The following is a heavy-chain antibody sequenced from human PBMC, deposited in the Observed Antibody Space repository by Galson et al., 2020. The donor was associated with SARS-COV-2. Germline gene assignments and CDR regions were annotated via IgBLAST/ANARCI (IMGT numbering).Heavy chain of an antibody. CDR1: GFSFSSYG. Sequence: GESLKISCAASGFSFSSYGIHWVRQAPGKGLEWVAFISYDGSKKYYTDSVKGRFTISRDNSKNTLYLQMNSLRAEDTAVYYCAHNSRIQLWSFDYWGQGTLVTVSS. CDR3: AHNSRIQLWSFDY. J-gene: IGHJ4*02. CDR2: ISYDGSKK. D-gene: IGHD5-18*01. V-gene: IGHV3-30*03.